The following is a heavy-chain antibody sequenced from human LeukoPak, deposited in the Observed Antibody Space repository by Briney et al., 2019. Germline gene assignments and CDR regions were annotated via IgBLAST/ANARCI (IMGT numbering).Heavy chain of an antibody. Sequence: GGSLRLSCAASGFTFSDYYMSWIRQAPGKGLEWVSRISNDGSTTHYADSVKGRFTISRDNAKNTLFLHMNSLRAEDTAVYYCNVRWGPNSDYWGQGTLVTVSS. CDR1: GFTFSDYY. V-gene: IGHV3-74*01. CDR2: ISNDGSTT. D-gene: IGHD7-27*01. J-gene: IGHJ4*02. CDR3: NVRWGPNSDY.